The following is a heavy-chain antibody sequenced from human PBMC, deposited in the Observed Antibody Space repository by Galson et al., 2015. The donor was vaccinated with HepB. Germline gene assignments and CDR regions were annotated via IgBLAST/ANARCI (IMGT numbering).Heavy chain of an antibody. V-gene: IGHV1-2*06. J-gene: IGHJ4*02. Sequence: SVKVSCKASGYTFTGYYMHWVRQAPGQGLEWMGRINPNSGGTNYAQKFQGRVTMTRDTSISTAYMELSRLRSDDTAVYYCATLAVAGTVFDYWGQGTLVTVSS. D-gene: IGHD6-19*01. CDR3: ATLAVAGTVFDY. CDR1: GYTFTGYY. CDR2: INPNSGGT.